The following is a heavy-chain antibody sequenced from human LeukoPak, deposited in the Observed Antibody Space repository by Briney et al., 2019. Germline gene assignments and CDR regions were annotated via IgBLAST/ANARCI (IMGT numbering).Heavy chain of an antibody. J-gene: IGHJ4*02. CDR3: ARGHSALGFDY. CDR2: INHSGST. Sequence: SETLPLTCAVYGGSFSGYYWSWIRQPPGKGLEWIGEINHSGSTNYNPSLKSRVTISVDTSKNQFSLKLSSVTAADTAVYYCARGHSALGFDYWGQGTLVTVSS. D-gene: IGHD2-21*01. CDR1: GGSFSGYY. V-gene: IGHV4-34*01.